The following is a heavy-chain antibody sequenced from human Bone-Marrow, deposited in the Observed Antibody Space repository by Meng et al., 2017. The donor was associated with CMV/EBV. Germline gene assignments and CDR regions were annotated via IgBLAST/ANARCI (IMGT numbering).Heavy chain of an antibody. J-gene: IGHJ3*02. CDR1: GYSISSGYY. CDR2: IYHSGST. Sequence: SETLSLTCTVSGYSISSGYYWGWIRQPPGKGLEWIGSIYHSGSTYYNPSLKSRVTISVDTSKNQFSLKLSSVTAADTAVYYCAREGLGSSAFDIWGQGTMVTVS. CDR3: AREGLGSSAFDI. D-gene: IGHD3-10*01. V-gene: IGHV4-38-2*02.